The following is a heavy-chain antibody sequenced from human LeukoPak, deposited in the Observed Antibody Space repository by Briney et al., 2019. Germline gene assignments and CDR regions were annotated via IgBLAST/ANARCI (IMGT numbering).Heavy chain of an antibody. V-gene: IGHV3-9*01. Sequence: GGSLRLSCAASGFTFDDYAMHWVRHAPGKGLEWVSGISWNSGSIGYADSVKGRFTISRDNARNSLYLQMNSLRAEDTAVYYCARNTGNLDYWGQGTLVTVSS. D-gene: IGHD1-1*01. CDR2: ISWNSGSI. CDR1: GFTFDDYA. CDR3: ARNTGNLDY. J-gene: IGHJ4*02.